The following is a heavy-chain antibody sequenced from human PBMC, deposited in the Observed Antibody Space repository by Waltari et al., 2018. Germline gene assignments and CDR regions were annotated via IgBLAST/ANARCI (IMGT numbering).Heavy chain of an antibody. CDR2: IYYSGST. CDR1: GGSISSSSYY. J-gene: IGHJ6*03. V-gene: IGHV4-39*07. CDR3: ARSTSYSGYDLRYYYYMDV. Sequence: QLQLQESGPGLVKPSETLSLTCTVSGGSISSSSYYWGWIRQPPGKGLEWIGSIYYSGSTYYNPSLKSRVTISVDTSKNQFSLKLSSVTAADKAVYYCARSTSYSGYDLRYYYYMDVWGKGTTVTISS. D-gene: IGHD5-12*01.